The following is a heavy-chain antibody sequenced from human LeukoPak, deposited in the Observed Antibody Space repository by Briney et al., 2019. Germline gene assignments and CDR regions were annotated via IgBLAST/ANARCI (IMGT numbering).Heavy chain of an antibody. J-gene: IGHJ5*02. CDR2: IIPIFGTA. D-gene: IGHD2-21*02. CDR1: GGTFSSYA. V-gene: IGHV1-69*13. Sequence: SVKVSCKASGGTFSSYAISWVRQAPGQGLEWMGGIIPIFGTANYAQKFQGRVTITADESTSTAYMELSSLRSEDTAVYYCARECGDYVWRAGANWFDPWGQGTLVTVSS. CDR3: ARECGDYVWRAGANWFDP.